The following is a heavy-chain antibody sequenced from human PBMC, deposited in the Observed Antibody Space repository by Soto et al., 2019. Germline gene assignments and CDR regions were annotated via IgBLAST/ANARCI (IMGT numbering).Heavy chain of an antibody. CDR3: ARHLSSSFNYFDY. J-gene: IGHJ4*02. CDR2: IYYSGST. V-gene: IGHV4-39*01. Sequence: NPSETLSLTCTVPGGSISSSSYYWGWIRQPPGKGLEWIGSIYYSGSTYYNPSLKSRVTISVDTSKNQFSLKLSSVTAADTAVYYCARHLSSSFNYFDYWGQGTLVTVSS. CDR1: GGSISSSSYY. D-gene: IGHD6-13*01.